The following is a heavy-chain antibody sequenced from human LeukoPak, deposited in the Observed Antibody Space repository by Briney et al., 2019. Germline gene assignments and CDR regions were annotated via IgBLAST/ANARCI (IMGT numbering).Heavy chain of an antibody. CDR2: IKRKKDGETI. J-gene: IGHJ4*02. CDR1: GFILNYAW. D-gene: IGHD1-14*01. V-gene: IGHV3-15*01. Sequence: GGPLTLPCAGSGFILNYAWMRWVRRAPEKGVEWVGRIKRKKDGETIDYAAPVKDRFTVSRDDTKNTVYQQMDSLRIEDTAVYYWSTGTSRRWGQGTLVTVSS. CDR3: STGTSRR.